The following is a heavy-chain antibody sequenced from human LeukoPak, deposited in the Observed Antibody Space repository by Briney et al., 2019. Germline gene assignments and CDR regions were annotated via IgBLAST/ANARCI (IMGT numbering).Heavy chain of an antibody. J-gene: IGHJ4*02. D-gene: IGHD6-13*01. CDR2: IANDGRDK. CDR1: GFAFSDYG. V-gene: IGHV3-30*18. Sequence: GGSLRLSCAASGFAFSDYGMHWVRQAPGKGLEWVAVIANDGRDKKYADSVRGRFTISRDNSKNTVYLQMNSLRAEDTAVFYCVKDMKIKAAGYYFDYWGQGTLVTVSS. CDR3: VKDMKIKAAGYYFDY.